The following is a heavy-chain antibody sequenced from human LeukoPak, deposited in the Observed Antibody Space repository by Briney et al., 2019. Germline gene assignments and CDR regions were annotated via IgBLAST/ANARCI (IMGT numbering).Heavy chain of an antibody. J-gene: IGHJ2*01. CDR3: ARDRDSSGWGPNWYFDL. CDR1: GFTFTIFG. Sequence: GGSLRLSCAASGFTFTIFGLNWVRQAPGKGPEWVSYIDARSGITYYADSVQGRFTLSRDNARESVFLQMDSLRAEDTAVYYCARDRDSSGWGPNWYFDLWGRGTLVTVSS. V-gene: IGHV3-48*01. CDR2: IDARSGIT. D-gene: IGHD6-19*01.